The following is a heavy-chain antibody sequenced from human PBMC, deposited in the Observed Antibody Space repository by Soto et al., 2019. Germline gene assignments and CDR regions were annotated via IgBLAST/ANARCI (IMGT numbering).Heavy chain of an antibody. J-gene: IGHJ6*02. Sequence: GGTLRLSCAASGFTVSSNYMSWVRQAPGKGLEWVSVIYSGGSTYYADSVKGRFTISRDNSKNTLYLQMNSLRAEDTAVYYCATTVGKTHYYYYGMDVWGQGTTVTVSS. D-gene: IGHD1-26*01. CDR1: GFTVSSNY. V-gene: IGHV3-53*01. CDR2: IYSGGST. CDR3: ATTVGKTHYYYYGMDV.